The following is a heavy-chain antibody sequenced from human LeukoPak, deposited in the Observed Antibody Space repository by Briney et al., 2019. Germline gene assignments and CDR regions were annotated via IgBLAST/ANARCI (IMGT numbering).Heavy chain of an antibody. V-gene: IGHV3-66*02. D-gene: IGHD3-22*01. Sequence: PGGSLRLSCAASVFTVSSNYMSWVRQAPGKGLEWVSVIYSGGSTYYADSVKGRFTISRDNSKNTLYLQMNSLRAEDTAVYYCARVPTYYYDSSGQTADYWGQGTLVTVSS. J-gene: IGHJ4*02. CDR2: IYSGGST. CDR3: ARVPTYYYDSSGQTADY. CDR1: VFTVSSNY.